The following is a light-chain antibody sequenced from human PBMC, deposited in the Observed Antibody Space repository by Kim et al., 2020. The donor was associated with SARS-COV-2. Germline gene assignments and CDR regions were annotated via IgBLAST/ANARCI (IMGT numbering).Light chain of an antibody. CDR3: QQYNAYSWT. J-gene: IGKJ1*01. CDR2: KAS. Sequence: SASVGDRVTITCRASQTISSWLAWYQQKPGKAPKLLIYKASSLESGVPSRFSCSGSGTEFTLTISSLQPDDFATYFCQQYNAYSWTFGQGTKVDIK. V-gene: IGKV1-5*03. CDR1: QTISSW.